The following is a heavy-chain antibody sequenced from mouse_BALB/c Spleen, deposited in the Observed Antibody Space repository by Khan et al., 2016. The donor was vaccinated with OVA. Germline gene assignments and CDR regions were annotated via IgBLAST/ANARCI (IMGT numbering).Heavy chain of an antibody. CDR3: ARGRAY. D-gene: IGHD3-3*01. Sequence: EVQLQESGPGLVKPSQSLSLTCTVTGYSITSDYAWNWIRQFPGNKLEWMGYITYSGSTSSTPSLKSRFYITRDTSKNQFFLQLNSLTTEDTATYYCARGRAYWGQGTLVTVSA. J-gene: IGHJ3*01. CDR1: GYSITSDYA. CDR2: ITYSGST. V-gene: IGHV3-2*02.